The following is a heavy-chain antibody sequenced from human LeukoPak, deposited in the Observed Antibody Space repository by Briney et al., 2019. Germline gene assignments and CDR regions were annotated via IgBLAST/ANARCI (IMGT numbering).Heavy chain of an antibody. CDR3: ARVRDAYNYFHY. J-gene: IGHJ4*02. CDR2: ISGSSSPI. V-gene: IGHV3-48*01. D-gene: IGHD1-20*01. Sequence: GGSLRLSCATSGFTFSSYSMNWVRQAPGKGLEWVSYISGSSSPIYYADSVNGRFSISRDNAKNSLYLQMNSLRAEDTAVYYCARVRDAYNYFHYWGQGILVTVSS. CDR1: GFTFSSYS.